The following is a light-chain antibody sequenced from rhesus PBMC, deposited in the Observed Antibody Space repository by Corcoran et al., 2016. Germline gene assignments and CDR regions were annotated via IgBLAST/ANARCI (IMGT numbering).Light chain of an antibody. V-gene: IGLV2-13*03. Sequence: QAAPTQSPSVSGSSGQSDTLSCTGTSGDIGCYNRVSWYQQHPGKDPKLMIYEVIKWPSGVSDRFSGSKSGNTASLTISGLQAEDEADYYRKSHPSSGAYIIGAGTRLTV. CDR1: SGDIGCYNR. CDR2: EVI. CDR3: KSHPSSGAYI. J-gene: IGLJ1*01.